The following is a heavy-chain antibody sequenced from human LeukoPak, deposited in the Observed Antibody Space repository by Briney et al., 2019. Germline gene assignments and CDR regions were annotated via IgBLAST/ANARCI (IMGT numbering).Heavy chain of an antibody. CDR3: TTAHYDSSGYYVDY. CDR1: GFTFSNAW. V-gene: IGHV3-15*01. Sequence: GGSLRLSCAASGFTFSNAWMSWVRQAPGKGLEWVGRIKSKTDGGTTDYAAPVKGRFTISRDDSKNTLCLQMNSLKTEDTAVYYCTTAHYDSSGYYVDYWGQGTLVTVSS. J-gene: IGHJ4*02. D-gene: IGHD3-22*01. CDR2: IKSKTDGGTT.